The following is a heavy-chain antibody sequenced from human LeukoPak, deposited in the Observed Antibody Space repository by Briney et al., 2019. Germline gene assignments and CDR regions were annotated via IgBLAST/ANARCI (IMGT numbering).Heavy chain of an antibody. Sequence: TLSLTCAVYGGSFSGYYWSWIRQPPGKGLEWIGEINHSGSTNYNPSLKSRVTISVDTSKNQFSLKLSSVTAADTAVYYCARGRDTYYYGSGSYVWFDPWGQGTLVTVSS. CDR3: ARGRDTYYYGSGSYVWFDP. J-gene: IGHJ5*02. V-gene: IGHV4-34*01. D-gene: IGHD3-10*01. CDR2: INHSGST. CDR1: GGSFSGYY.